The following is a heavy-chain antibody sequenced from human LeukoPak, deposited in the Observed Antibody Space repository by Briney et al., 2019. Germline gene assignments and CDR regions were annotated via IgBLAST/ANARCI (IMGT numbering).Heavy chain of an antibody. D-gene: IGHD6-13*01. V-gene: IGHV4-59*01. CDR3: ARSQQLIRTFDS. J-gene: IGHJ4*02. CDR1: GGSISSYY. CDR2: IYYSGDT. Sequence: SETLSLTCTVSGGSISSYYWNWIRQSPGKGLEWIGYIYYSGDTNYNTSPKSRVTMSVDTSKNQFSLRLSSVTAADTAVYYCARSQQLIRTFDSWGQGTLVAVSS.